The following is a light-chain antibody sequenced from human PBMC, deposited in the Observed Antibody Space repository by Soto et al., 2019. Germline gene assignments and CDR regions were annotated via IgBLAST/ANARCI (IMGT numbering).Light chain of an antibody. J-gene: IGKJ4*01. CDR1: QSIGNS. V-gene: IGKV3-11*01. CDR3: RQRYNWPLT. CDR2: DAF. Sequence: TVLTQSTATLSLSPGERATLSCKASQSIGNSLGWFQQKPGQAPRLLIDDAFNRATGIPARCTGSGSGSDFTLTISSLEPEDFGVYYCRQRYNWPLTFGGGTKVEIK.